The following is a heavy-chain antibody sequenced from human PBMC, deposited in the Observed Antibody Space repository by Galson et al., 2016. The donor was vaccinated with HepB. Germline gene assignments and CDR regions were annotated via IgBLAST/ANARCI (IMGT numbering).Heavy chain of an antibody. J-gene: IGHJ4*02. D-gene: IGHD3-16*01. CDR2: IWYDGSNK. V-gene: IGHV3-33*01. Sequence: SLRLSCAASGFTFSSYGMHWVRQAPGKGLEWVAVIWYDGSNKYYADSVKGRFTISRDNSKNTRYLQMNSLRAEDTAVYYCARGEKEGFWGREPWSPSPQ. CDR3: ARGEKEGF. CDR1: GFTFSSYG.